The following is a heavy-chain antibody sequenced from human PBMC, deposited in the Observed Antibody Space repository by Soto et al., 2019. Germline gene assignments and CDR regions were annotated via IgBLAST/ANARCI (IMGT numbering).Heavy chain of an antibody. J-gene: IGHJ6*03. V-gene: IGHV3-9*01. CDR2: ISWNSGSI. CDR1: GFTFDDYA. Sequence: GGSLRLSCAASGFTFDDYAMHWVRQAPGKGLEWVSGISWNSGSIGYADSVKGRFTISRDNAKNSLYLQMNSLRAEDTALYYCAKQQRSHYYYYYMDVWGKGTTVTVSS. CDR3: AKQQRSHYYYYYMDV. D-gene: IGHD6-25*01.